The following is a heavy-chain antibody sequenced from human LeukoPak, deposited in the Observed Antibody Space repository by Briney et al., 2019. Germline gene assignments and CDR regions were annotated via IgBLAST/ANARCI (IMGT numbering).Heavy chain of an antibody. CDR1: GFTFSSYG. CDR3: VKDHGWLLYS. J-gene: IGHJ4*02. D-gene: IGHD3-9*01. V-gene: IGHV3-30*02. Sequence: GGSLRLSCAASGFTFSSYGMHWVRQAPGKGLEWVAFIRYDGSNKYYADSVKGRFTISRDNSKNTLYLQMNSLRADDTAVYYCVKDHGWLLYSWGQGTLVTVSS. CDR2: IRYDGSNK.